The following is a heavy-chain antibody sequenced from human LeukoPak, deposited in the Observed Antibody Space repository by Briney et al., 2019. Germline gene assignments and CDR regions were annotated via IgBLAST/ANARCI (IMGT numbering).Heavy chain of an antibody. CDR3: ARDPGIVGAPDY. Sequence: GGSLRLSCAASGFTFSSYGMHWVRQAPGKGLEWVAVIWYDGSNKYYADSVKGRFTISRDNSKSTLYLQMNSLRAEDTAVYYCARDPGIVGAPDYWGQGTLVTVSS. CDR1: GFTFSSYG. D-gene: IGHD1-26*01. CDR2: IWYDGSNK. J-gene: IGHJ4*02. V-gene: IGHV3-33*01.